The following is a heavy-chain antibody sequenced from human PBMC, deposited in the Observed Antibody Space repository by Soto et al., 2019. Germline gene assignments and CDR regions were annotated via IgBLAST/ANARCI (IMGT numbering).Heavy chain of an antibody. D-gene: IGHD3-10*01. J-gene: IGHJ5*02. CDR1: GFSLSTSGVG. V-gene: IGHV2-5*01. CDR3: AHRPPPVLLWFGELLQRYNWFDP. Sequence: QITLKESGPTLVNPTQPLTLTCTFSGFSLSTSGVGVGWIRQPPGKTLEWLALIYWNDDKRYSPSLKSRLTITKNTSKNQVVLTMTNMDPVDTATYYCAHRPPPVLLWFGELLQRYNWFDPWGQGTLVTVSS. CDR2: IYWNDDK.